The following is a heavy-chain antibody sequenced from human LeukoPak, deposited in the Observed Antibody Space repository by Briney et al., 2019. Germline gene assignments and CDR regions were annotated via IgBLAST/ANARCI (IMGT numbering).Heavy chain of an antibody. CDR3: AKGFHGVVAGADGFDI. CDR2: IRNDRSTK. J-gene: IGHJ3*02. CDR1: GFTFSTYG. Sequence: GGSLRLSCAASGFTFSTYGMHWVRQAPGKGLEWLSFIRNDRSTKYYADSVKGRFTISRDNSKNTLYLQMNSLRAEDTAVYYCAKGFHGVVAGADGFDIWGQGTMVTVSS. V-gene: IGHV3-30*02. D-gene: IGHD6-19*01.